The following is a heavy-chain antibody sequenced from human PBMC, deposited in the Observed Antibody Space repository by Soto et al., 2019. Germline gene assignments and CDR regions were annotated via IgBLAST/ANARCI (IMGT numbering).Heavy chain of an antibody. CDR3: ARRYGASFDY. Sequence: QVQLQESGPGLVKPSETLSLTCTVSCGAISSYYWSWIRQHPGKGLEWIGYIYYSGSTNYNPSLKSRVTMSVDTSKNQFSLKLSSVTAADTAVYYCARRYGASFDYWGQGTLVTVSS. V-gene: IGHV4-59*01. J-gene: IGHJ4*02. CDR2: IYYSGST. D-gene: IGHD4-17*01. CDR1: CGAISSYY.